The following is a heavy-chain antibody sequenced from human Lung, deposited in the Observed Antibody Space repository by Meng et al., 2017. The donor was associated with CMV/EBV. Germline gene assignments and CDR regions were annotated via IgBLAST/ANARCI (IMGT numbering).Heavy chain of an antibody. CDR1: GGSISSGGYY. J-gene: IGHJ5*02. D-gene: IGHD3-10*01. CDR3: ARDRSSDWFDP. Sequence: CTVSGGSISSGGYYWSWIRQHPGKGLEWIEYIYYSGSTYYSPSLKSRVTISVDTSKNQFSLKLSSVTAADTTVYYCARDRSSDWFDPWGQGALVTVSS. V-gene: IGHV4-31*03. CDR2: IYYSGST.